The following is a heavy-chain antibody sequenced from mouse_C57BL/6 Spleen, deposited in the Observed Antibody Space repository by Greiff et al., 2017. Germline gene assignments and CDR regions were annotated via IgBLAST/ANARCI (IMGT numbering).Heavy chain of an antibody. CDR2: IYPGSGST. Sequence: QVQLQQPGAELVKPGASVKMSCKASGYTFTSYWITWVKQRPGQGLEWIGDIYPGSGSTNYNEKFKSKATLTVDTSSSTAYMQLSSLTSEDSAVYYCAGYSNYRDYYAMDYWGQGTSVTVAS. CDR3: AGYSNYRDYYAMDY. D-gene: IGHD2-5*01. CDR1: GYTFTSYW. J-gene: IGHJ4*01. V-gene: IGHV1-55*01.